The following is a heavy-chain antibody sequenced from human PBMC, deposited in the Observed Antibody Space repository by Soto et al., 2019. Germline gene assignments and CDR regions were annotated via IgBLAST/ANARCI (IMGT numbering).Heavy chain of an antibody. J-gene: IGHJ4*02. CDR1: GGSISSSSYY. CDR3: ARLGRIRLGELSPKYYFDY. CDR2: IYYSGST. V-gene: IGHV4-39*01. Sequence: SETLSLTCTVSGGSISSSSYYWGWIRQPPGKGLEWIGSIYYSGSTYYNPSLKSRVTISVDTSRNQFSLKLSSVTAADTAVYYCARLGRIRLGELSPKYYFDYWGQGTLVTVSS. D-gene: IGHD3-16*02.